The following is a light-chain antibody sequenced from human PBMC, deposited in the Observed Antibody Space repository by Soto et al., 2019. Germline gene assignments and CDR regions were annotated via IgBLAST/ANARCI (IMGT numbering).Light chain of an antibody. CDR3: QQSYSTSTWT. CDR2: AAS. Sequence: DIQMTQSPPSLAASVGDRVTISCRASQGISSYLNWYQQKPGKAPKLLIYAASSLQSGVPSRFSGSGSGTDFTLTISSLQPEDFATYYCQQSYSTSTWTFGQGTKVEIK. J-gene: IGKJ1*01. CDR1: QGISSY. V-gene: IGKV1-39*01.